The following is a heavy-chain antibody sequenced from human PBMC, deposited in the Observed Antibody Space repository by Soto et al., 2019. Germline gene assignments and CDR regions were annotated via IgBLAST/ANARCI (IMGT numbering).Heavy chain of an antibody. Sequence: PSETLSLTCTVSGGSVSSADYYWSWIRQPPGKTLEWIGHVHSSGSTNYNPSLTSRITMSLDPSNNRFSLNLMSVTAADTAVYYCARQKEIRPWPFDSGGQGPRVTVPS. CDR3: ARQKEIRPWPFDS. CDR1: GGSVSSADYY. V-gene: IGHV4-61*08. CDR2: VHSSGST. J-gene: IGHJ4*02. D-gene: IGHD6-6*01.